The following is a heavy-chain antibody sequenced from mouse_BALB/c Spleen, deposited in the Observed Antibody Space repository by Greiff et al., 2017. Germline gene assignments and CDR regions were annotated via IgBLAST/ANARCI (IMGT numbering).Heavy chain of an antibody. CDR3: ARDTSYYAMDY. Sequence: EVHLVESGGGLVQPGGSRKLSCAASGFTFSSFGMHWVRQAPEKGLEWVAYISSGSSTIYYADTVKGRFTISRDNPKNTLFLQMTSLRSEDTAMYYCARDTSYYAMDYWGQGTSVTVSS. CDR2: ISSGSSTI. CDR1: GFTFSSFG. J-gene: IGHJ4*01. V-gene: IGHV5-17*02.